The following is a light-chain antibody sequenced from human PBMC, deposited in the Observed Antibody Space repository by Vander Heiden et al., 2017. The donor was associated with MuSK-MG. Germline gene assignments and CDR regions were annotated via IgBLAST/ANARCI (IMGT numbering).Light chain of an antibody. J-gene: IGKJ5*01. CDR2: GAS. Sequence: DIQMTQSPSSLSASVGDRVTITCRASQGISNYLAWYQQKPGKVPKLLIYGASTLQSGVPSRFSGSGYGTDVTLTISRPQPEDVATYYCQKENSAPITFGHGTRLEIK. V-gene: IGKV1-27*01. CDR1: QGISNY. CDR3: QKENSAPIT.